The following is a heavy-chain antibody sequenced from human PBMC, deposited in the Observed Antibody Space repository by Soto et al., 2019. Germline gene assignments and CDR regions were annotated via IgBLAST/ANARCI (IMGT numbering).Heavy chain of an antibody. D-gene: IGHD2-21*02. CDR2: IIPIFGTA. Sequence: SVKVSCKASGGTFSSYAISWVRQAPGQGLEWMGGIIPIFGTANYAQKFQGRVTITADESTSTAYMELSSLRSEDTAVYYCARADKDYIVVVTATHYYYYGMDVWGQGTTVTVSS. J-gene: IGHJ6*02. V-gene: IGHV1-69*13. CDR3: ARADKDYIVVVTATHYYYYGMDV. CDR1: GGTFSSYA.